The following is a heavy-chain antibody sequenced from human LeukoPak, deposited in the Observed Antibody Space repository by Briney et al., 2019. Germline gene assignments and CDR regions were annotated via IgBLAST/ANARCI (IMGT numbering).Heavy chain of an antibody. V-gene: IGHV3-43*01. D-gene: IGHD4/OR15-4a*01. J-gene: IGHJ4*02. CDR2: IRRDGRTT. CDR3: AKTRRSATEYGDFDY. CDR1: GFTFNTYT. Sequence: SGGSLRLSCAASGFTFNTYTMNWVRQAPGKGPEWVCLIRRDGRTTYYADSVKGRFAISRDNSKRSLYLQMNRLRTEDTALYYCAKTRRSATEYGDFDYWGQGTLVTVSS.